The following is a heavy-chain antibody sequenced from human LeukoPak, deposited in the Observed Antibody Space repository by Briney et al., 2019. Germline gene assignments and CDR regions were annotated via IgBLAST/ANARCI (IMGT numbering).Heavy chain of an antibody. CDR1: GGSLSGYY. D-gene: IGHD3-3*01. V-gene: IGHV4-34*01. Sequence: SETLCLTCAVYGGSLSGYYWSWIRQPPGKGLEWIGEINRSGSTNYNPSLKSRVTISVDTSKNQFSLKLSSVTAADTAVYYCARGLLERLPTLGYWGQGTLVTVSS. CDR3: ARGLLERLPTLGY. J-gene: IGHJ4*02. CDR2: INRSGST.